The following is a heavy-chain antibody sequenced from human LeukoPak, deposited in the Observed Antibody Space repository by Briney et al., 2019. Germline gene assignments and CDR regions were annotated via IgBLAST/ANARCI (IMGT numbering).Heavy chain of an antibody. V-gene: IGHV4-34*01. CDR1: GGSISSVDYY. CDR3: ARGPTNWPRAYYFDY. CDR2: INHSGST. Sequence: SETLSLTCTVSGGSISSVDYYWSWIRQPPGKGLEWIGEINHSGSTNYNPSLKSRVTISVDTSKNQFSLKLSSVTAADTAVYYCARGPTNWPRAYYFDYWGQGTLVTVSS. J-gene: IGHJ4*02. D-gene: IGHD1-1*01.